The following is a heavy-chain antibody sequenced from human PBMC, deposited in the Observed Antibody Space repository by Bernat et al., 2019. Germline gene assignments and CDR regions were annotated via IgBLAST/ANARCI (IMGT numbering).Heavy chain of an antibody. D-gene: IGHD3-10*01. CDR2: ISGSGSST. V-gene: IGHV3-23*01. J-gene: IGHJ4*02. CDR1: GFPFSTYA. Sequence: EVQLLESGGDFVQPGGSLRLSCAASGFPFSTYAMSWVRQAPGKGLEWVSTISGSGSSTYCADSVKGRLTISRDNSKNKLYLQMNSLRAEDTAVYYCAKDWYYYGSGNYHYFDFWGQGTLVTVSS. CDR3: AKDWYYYGSGNYHYFDF.